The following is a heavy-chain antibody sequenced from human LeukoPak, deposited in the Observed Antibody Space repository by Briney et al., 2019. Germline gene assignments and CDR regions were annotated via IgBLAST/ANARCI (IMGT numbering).Heavy chain of an antibody. Sequence: ASVNVSCKASGYTFTSYYMHWVRQAPGQGLEWMGIINPSGGSTSYAQKFQGRVTMTRDTSTSTVYMELSSLRSEDTAVYYCARETALDIVVVPTGWFDPWGQGTLVTVS. D-gene: IGHD2-15*01. V-gene: IGHV1-46*01. CDR1: GYTFTSYY. CDR3: ARETALDIVVVPTGWFDP. CDR2: INPSGGST. J-gene: IGHJ5*02.